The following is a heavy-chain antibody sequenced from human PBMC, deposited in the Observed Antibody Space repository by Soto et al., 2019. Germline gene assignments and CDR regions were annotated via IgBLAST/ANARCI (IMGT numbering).Heavy chain of an antibody. CDR1: GGSISSGGYY. D-gene: IGHD3-22*01. CDR3: AQYYYDSSGYWSFDY. Sequence: QVQLQESGPGLVKPSQTLSLTCTVSGGSISSGGYYWSWIRQHPGKGLEWIGYIYYSGSTYYNPPRKRRVTISVDTSKTQFSLKLSSVTAADTAVYYCAQYYYDSSGYWSFDYWGQGTLVTVSS. V-gene: IGHV4-31*03. CDR2: IYYSGST. J-gene: IGHJ4*02.